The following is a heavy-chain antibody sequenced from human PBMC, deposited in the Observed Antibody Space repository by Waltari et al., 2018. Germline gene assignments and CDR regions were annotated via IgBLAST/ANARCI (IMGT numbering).Heavy chain of an antibody. D-gene: IGHD1-1*01. V-gene: IGHV3-7*03. J-gene: IGHJ5*02. Sequence: EGQLVESGGGLAQPGGSLRLSCTASGFIFSKYWMSWVRQVPGKGLESVANIDQGGSQKYYVDSAKGRFTISRDNAQNSVFLQLSRLRAEDAALYYCAKGGVDDRDRATWWLDPWGQGTLVNVSA. CDR2: IDQGGSQK. CDR3: AKGGVDDRDRATWWLDP. CDR1: GFIFSKYW.